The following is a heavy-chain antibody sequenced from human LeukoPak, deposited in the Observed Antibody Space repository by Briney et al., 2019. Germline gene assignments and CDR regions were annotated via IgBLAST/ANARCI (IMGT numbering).Heavy chain of an antibody. CDR2: INPNSGGT. Sequence: ASVKVSCKASGYTFTGYYMHWVRQAPGQGLEWMGWINPNSGGTNYAQKFQGRVTMTRDTSISTAYMELSRLRSDDTAVYYCARDYSPGITMVRGNDYWGQGTLVTVSS. V-gene: IGHV1-2*02. J-gene: IGHJ4*02. D-gene: IGHD3-10*01. CDR3: ARDYSPGITMVRGNDY. CDR1: GYTFTGYY.